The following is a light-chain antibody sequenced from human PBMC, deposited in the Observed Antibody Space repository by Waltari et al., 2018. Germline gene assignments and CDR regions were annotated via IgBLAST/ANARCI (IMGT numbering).Light chain of an antibody. V-gene: IGKV3-20*01. J-gene: IGKJ5*01. CDR1: ETIANPF. CDR2: LGS. CDR3: QQYVTSPTT. Sequence: DIVLTQSPGTLSLAPGESATVSCRASETIANPFLAWYQQQPAQPPRLLMYLGSHRASGIPDRFRGSGSGAEFTLTITGLEPEDFALYFCQQYVTSPTTFGQGTRLDMK.